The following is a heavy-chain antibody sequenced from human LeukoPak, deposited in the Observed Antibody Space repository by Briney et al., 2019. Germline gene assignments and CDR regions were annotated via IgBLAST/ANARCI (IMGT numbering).Heavy chain of an antibody. CDR2: INHSGST. Sequence: PSETLSLTCAVYGGSFSGYYWSWIRQPPGKGLEWIGEINHSGSTNYNPSLKSRVTISVDTSKNQFSLKLSSVTAADTAVYYCAREGPIFGVVLVYYYYMDVWGKGTSVTVSS. J-gene: IGHJ6*03. CDR1: GGSFSGYY. D-gene: IGHD3-3*01. CDR3: AREGPIFGVVLVYYYYMDV. V-gene: IGHV4-34*01.